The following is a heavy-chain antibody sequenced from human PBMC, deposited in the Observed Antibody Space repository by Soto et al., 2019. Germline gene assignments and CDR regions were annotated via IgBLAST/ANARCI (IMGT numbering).Heavy chain of an antibody. CDR2: IYSGGGGAT. J-gene: IGHJ4*02. V-gene: IGHV3-53*01. Sequence: EVQLVESGGGLKQPGESLRLSCAASGFSVSGHYMSWVRQAPGKGLEWLSVIYSGGGGATYYADSVKGRFTTSRDSSKNTLYLQMNSLRDEDTAVYCCARDRGYGDQRTLGYWGQGTLVTVSS. D-gene: IGHD4-17*01. CDR1: GFSVSGHY. CDR3: ARDRGYGDQRTLGY.